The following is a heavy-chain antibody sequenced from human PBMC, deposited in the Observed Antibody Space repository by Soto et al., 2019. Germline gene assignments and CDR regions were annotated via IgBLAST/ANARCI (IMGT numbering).Heavy chain of an antibody. CDR2: IVVGSGNT. Sequence: ASVKVSCKASGFTFTSSAVQWVRQARGQRLEWIGWIVVGSGNTNYAQKFQERVTITRDRSTSTAYMELGSLRSEETAVYYCAADLGGDDFWSGYWPEYFDYWGQGTLVTVSS. CDR1: GFTFTSSA. V-gene: IGHV1-58*01. CDR3: AADLGGDDFWSGYWPEYFDY. D-gene: IGHD3-3*01. J-gene: IGHJ4*02.